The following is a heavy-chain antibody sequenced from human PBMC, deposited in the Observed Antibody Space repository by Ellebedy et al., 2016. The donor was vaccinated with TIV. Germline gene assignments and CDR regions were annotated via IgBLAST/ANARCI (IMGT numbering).Heavy chain of an antibody. Sequence: GESLKISCKGSGYRFTSYWIGWVRQMPGKGLEWMGIIYPGDSDTRYNSSFQGQVTISADKSISTAYLQWSSLKASDTAMYFCATTLGSGYSFDIWGQGTMATVSS. J-gene: IGHJ3*02. CDR1: GYRFTSYW. V-gene: IGHV5-51*01. CDR2: IYPGDSDT. CDR3: ATTLGSGYSFDI. D-gene: IGHD6-19*01.